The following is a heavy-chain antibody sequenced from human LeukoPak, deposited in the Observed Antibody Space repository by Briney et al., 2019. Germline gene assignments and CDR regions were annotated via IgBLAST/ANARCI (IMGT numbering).Heavy chain of an antibody. CDR2: INHSGST. CDR1: GGSFSGYY. V-gene: IGHV4-34*01. D-gene: IGHD3-9*01. CDR3: ARVGDYDILTGYWSHRFDP. Sequence: PSETLSLTCAVYGGSFSGYYWSWIRQPPGKGLEWIGEINHSGSTNYNPSLKSRVTISVDTSKNQFSLKLSSVTAADTAVYYCARVGDYDILTGYWSHRFDPWGQGTLVTVSS. J-gene: IGHJ5*02.